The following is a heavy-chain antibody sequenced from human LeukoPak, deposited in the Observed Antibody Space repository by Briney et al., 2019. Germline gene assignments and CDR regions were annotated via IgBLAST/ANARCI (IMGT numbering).Heavy chain of an antibody. J-gene: IGHJ4*02. CDR1: GDSVSSNNGA. CDR2: TYYRSKWYD. CDR3: ARDVGTSGWHIFDY. V-gene: IGHV6-1*01. D-gene: IGHD6-19*01. Sequence: SQTLSLTCAISGDSVSSNNGAWNWIRQSPSRGLEWLGRTYYRSKWYDDYAESMKGRITISPDTSKNQFSLHVYAVTPEDTAVYYCARDVGTSGWHIFDYWGQGTLVTVSS.